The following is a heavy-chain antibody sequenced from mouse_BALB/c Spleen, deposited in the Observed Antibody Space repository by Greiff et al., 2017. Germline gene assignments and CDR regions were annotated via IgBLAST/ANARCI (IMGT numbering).Heavy chain of an antibody. CDR3: ARGLLFYWYFDV. V-gene: IGHV1S135*01. D-gene: IGHD2-3*01. J-gene: IGHJ1*01. CDR2: IDPFNGGT. Sequence: VQLKESGPELMKPGASVKISCKASGYSFTSYYMHWVKQSHGKSLEWIGYIDPFNGGTSYNQKFKGKATLTVDKSSSTAYMHLSSLTSEDSAVYYCARGLLFYWYFDVWGAGTTVTVSS. CDR1: GYSFTSYY.